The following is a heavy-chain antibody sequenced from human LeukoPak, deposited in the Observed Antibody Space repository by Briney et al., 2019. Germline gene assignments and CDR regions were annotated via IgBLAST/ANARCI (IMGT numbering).Heavy chain of an antibody. J-gene: IGHJ4*02. D-gene: IGHD3-10*01. V-gene: IGHV3-48*02. CDR3: ARDGYGSGSYLEA. CDR1: AFTFSTYS. CDR2: INRSSSNI. Sequence: GGSLRLSCAASAFTFSTYSMNWVRQAPGKGLEWVSYINRSSSNIQYADSVKGLFIISRDNAKNSLDLQMNSLRDEDTAVYYCARDGYGSGSYLEARGQGTLVTVFS.